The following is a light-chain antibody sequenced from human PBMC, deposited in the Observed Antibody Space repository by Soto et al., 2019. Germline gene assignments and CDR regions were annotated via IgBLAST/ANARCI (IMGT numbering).Light chain of an antibody. V-gene: IGLV2-14*01. CDR1: SSDVGSYNY. CDR2: EVS. J-gene: IGLJ1*01. CDR3: SSYTSSSTL. Sequence: QSPLTQPASVSGSPGQSITISCTGTSSDVGSYNYVSWYQQHPGKAPKLIIYEVSDRPSGISSRFSGSKSGNTASLTISGLQTEDEADYYCSSYTSSSTLFGTGTKVTV.